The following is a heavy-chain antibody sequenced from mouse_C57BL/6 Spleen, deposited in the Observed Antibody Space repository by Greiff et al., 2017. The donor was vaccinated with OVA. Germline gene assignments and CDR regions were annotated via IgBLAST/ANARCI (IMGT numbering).Heavy chain of an antibody. V-gene: IGHV1-82*01. CDR1: GYAFSSSW. D-gene: IGHD1-1*01. Sequence: VQLQQSGPELVKPGASVKISCKASGYAFSSSWMNWVKQRPGKGLEWIGRIYPGDGDTNYNGKFKGKATLTADKSSSTAYMQLSSLTSEDDAVYFFARSGTTVVGEFDYWGQGTTLTVSS. CDR2: IYPGDGDT. CDR3: ARSGTTVVGEFDY. J-gene: IGHJ2*01.